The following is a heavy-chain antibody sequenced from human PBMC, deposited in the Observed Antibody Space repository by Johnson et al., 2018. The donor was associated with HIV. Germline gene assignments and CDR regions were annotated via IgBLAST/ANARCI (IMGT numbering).Heavy chain of an antibody. V-gene: IGHV3-30*02. CDR2: IRYDGSNK. CDR1: RFTFSSYG. CDR3: ARERYGSQAIDAFDI. D-gene: IGHD2-15*01. J-gene: IGHJ3*02. Sequence: QVQLVESGGGVVQPGGSLRLSCAASRFTFSSYGMHWVRQAPGKGLEWVAFIRYDGSNKYYVDSVKGRFTISRDNSKNTLYLQMNSLRAEDMAVYYCARERYGSQAIDAFDIWGQGTMVTVSS.